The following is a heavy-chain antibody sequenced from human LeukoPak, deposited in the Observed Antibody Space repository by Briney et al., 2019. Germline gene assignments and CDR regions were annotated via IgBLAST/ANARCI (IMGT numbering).Heavy chain of an antibody. V-gene: IGHV4-30-4*01. CDR3: ATQNYYDSSGPTAYWYFDL. CDR2: IYYSGST. J-gene: IGHJ2*01. Sequence: SETLSLTCTVSGGPISSGDYYWSWIRQPPGKGLEWIGYIYYSGSTYYNPSLKSRVTISVDTSKNQFSLKLSSVTAADTAVYYCATQNYYDSSGPTAYWYFDLWGRGTLVTVSS. D-gene: IGHD3-22*01. CDR1: GGPISSGDYY.